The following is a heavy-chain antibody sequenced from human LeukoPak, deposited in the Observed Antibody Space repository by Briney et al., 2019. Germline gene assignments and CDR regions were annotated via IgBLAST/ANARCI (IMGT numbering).Heavy chain of an antibody. J-gene: IGHJ4*02. CDR3: ARLCQVTTEY. V-gene: IGHV4-39*01. CDR2: VYYSGST. D-gene: IGHD2-21*02. CDR1: GDSLSSGLYY. Sequence: SETLSLTCTVSGDSLSSGLYYWGWIRQPPGKGLTWIGSVYYSGSTLFSASFENRVAMPVDRSMNQFSLKLNSVTAADTATYYCARLCQVTTEYWGQGILVTVAS.